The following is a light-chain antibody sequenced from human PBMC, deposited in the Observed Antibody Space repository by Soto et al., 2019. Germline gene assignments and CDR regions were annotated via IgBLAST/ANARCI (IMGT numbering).Light chain of an antibody. CDR2: GAS. J-gene: IGKJ5*01. CDR3: PQYGSSPHSST. CDR1: QRVSSGY. V-gene: IGKV3-20*01. Sequence: EILFTQSPGTLSLSPGESATRSCRASQRVSSGYLAWYPRNPGTATRLLIYGASNRATDIPDRFSGRGSGTDFTLTISRLKPEDFAVYYCPQYGSSPHSSTFGQGTRLEIK.